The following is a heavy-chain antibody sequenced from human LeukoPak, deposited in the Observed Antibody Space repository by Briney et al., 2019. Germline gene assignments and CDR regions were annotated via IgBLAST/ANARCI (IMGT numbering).Heavy chain of an antibody. V-gene: IGHV3-7*01. J-gene: IGHJ4*02. CDR1: GFTFSNYW. D-gene: IGHD5-12*01. CDR2: INQDGSKE. Sequence: GGSLRLSCAASGFTFSNYWMTWVRQAPGKGLEWVAHINQDGSKEYYMDSVKARFTISRGNAKNSLSLQMNSLRAEDTAVYYCVRDGGVSGYDLLDYWGQGTLVTVSS. CDR3: VRDGGVSGYDLLDY.